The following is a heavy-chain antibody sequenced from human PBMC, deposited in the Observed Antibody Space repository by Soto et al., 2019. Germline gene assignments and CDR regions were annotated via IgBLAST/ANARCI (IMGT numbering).Heavy chain of an antibody. J-gene: IGHJ4*02. CDR1: GCSISGSY. D-gene: IGHD6-19*01. Sequence: KLSEPLSLTCSVSGCSISGSYWSWIRQSPGKGLEWLGYVYYTGSTNYSPSLKSRVSISVDTSKNEFSLRLSSVTAADTAVYFCARSVAVPGAHIDYWGQGTQVTVSS. V-gene: IGHV4-59*01. CDR2: VYYTGST. CDR3: ARSVAVPGAHIDY.